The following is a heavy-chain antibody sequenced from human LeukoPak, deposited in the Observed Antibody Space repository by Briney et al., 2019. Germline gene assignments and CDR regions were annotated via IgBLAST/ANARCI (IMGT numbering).Heavy chain of an antibody. V-gene: IGHV3-30*03. CDR1: GFTFSSYG. J-gene: IGHJ4*02. D-gene: IGHD3-9*01. Sequence: GGSLRLSCAASGFTFSSYGMHWVRQAPGKGLEWVAVISYDGSAKYYVDSMKGRFTISRDNSKNTLYLQMNSLRAEDTAVYYCAREGTFSEILTGYSHFDSWGQGTLVTVSS. CDR2: ISYDGSAK. CDR3: AREGTFSEILTGYSHFDS.